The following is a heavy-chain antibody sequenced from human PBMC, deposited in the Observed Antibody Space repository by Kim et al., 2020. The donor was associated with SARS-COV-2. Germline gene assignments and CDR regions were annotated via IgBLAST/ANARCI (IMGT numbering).Heavy chain of an antibody. J-gene: IGHJ6*02. Sequence: YADAVKGGFTSPRSNSKNTLYLQRNSLRAEDTAVYYCASLWFGEYYGMDVWGQGTTVTVSS. CDR3: ASLWFGEYYGMDV. D-gene: IGHD3-10*01. V-gene: IGHV3-30*07.